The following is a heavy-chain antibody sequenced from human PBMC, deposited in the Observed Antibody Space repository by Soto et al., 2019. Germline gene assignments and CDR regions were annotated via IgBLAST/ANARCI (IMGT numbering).Heavy chain of an antibody. CDR1: GGSFSGYY. V-gene: IGHV4-34*02. CDR2: INHSGST. J-gene: IGHJ4*02. Sequence: QVQLQQWGAGLLKPSETLSLTCAVYGGSFSGYYRSWIRQPPGKGLEWIGEINHSGSTNYNPSLKSRVTISVDTSKNQFSLKLSSVTAADTAVYYCARGGIAVAGLDYWGQGTLVTVSS. CDR3: ARGGIAVAGLDY. D-gene: IGHD6-19*01.